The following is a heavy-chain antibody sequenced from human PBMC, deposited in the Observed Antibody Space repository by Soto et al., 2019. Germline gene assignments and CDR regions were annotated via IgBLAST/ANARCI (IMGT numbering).Heavy chain of an antibody. CDR1: GGSISSGGYS. J-gene: IGHJ4*02. D-gene: IGHD6-13*01. CDR2: IYYSVSP. CDR3: ARDVRRIAAARYRLYYLDY. Sequence: SETLSLTCTVSGGSISSGGYSWSWIRQHPGKGLEWIGYIYYSVSPYYNPSLKSRVTISVDTSKNQFALKLSSVTAADTAGYYCARDVRRIAAARYRLYYLDYWGQGTLVTVSS. V-gene: IGHV4-31*03.